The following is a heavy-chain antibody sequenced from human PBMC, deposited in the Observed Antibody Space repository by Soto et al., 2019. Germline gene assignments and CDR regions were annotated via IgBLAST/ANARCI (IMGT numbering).Heavy chain of an antibody. J-gene: IGHJ6*02. D-gene: IGHD4-17*01. V-gene: IGHV1-2*04. CDR2: INPNSGGT. Sequence: ASVKVSCKASGYNFTGYYMHWVRQAPGQGLEWMGWINPNSGGTNYAQKFQGWVTMTRDTSISTAYMELSRLRSDDTAVYYCARGDYGDYADYYYYGMDVWGQGTTVTVSS. CDR1: GYNFTGYY. CDR3: ARGDYGDYADYYYYGMDV.